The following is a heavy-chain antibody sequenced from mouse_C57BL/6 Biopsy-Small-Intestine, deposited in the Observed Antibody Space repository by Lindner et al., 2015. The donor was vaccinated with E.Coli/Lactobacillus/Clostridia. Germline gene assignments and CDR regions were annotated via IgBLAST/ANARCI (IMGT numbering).Heavy chain of an antibody. V-gene: IGHV5-4*01. CDR3: ARDGYYAMDH. CDR2: ISDGGSYT. Sequence: VQLQESGGGLVKPGGSLKLSCAASGFTFSSYAMSWVRQTPEKRLEWVATISDGGSYTYYPDNVKGRFTISRDNAKNNLYLQMSHLKSEDTAMYYCARDGYYAMDHWGQGTSVTVSS. J-gene: IGHJ4*01. CDR1: GFTFSSYA.